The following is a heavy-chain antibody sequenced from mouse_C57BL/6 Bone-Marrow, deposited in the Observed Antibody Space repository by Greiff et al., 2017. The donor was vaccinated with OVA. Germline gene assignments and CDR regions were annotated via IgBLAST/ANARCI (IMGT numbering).Heavy chain of an antibody. D-gene: IGHD5-2*01. V-gene: IGHV5-4*01. CDR2: ISDGGSYT. CDR3: ARGEYPYYYAMDY. CDR1: GFTFSSYA. J-gene: IGHJ4*01. Sequence: EVQGVESGGGLVKPGGSLKLSCAASGFTFSSYAMSWVRQTPEKRLEWVATISDGGSYTYYPDNVKGRFTISRDNAKNNLYLQMSHLKSEDTAMYYCARGEYPYYYAMDYWGQVTSVTVSS.